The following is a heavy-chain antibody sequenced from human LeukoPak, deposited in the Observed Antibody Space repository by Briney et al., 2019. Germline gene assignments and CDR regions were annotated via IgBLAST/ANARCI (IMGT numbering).Heavy chain of an antibody. J-gene: IGHJ3*02. CDR2: VSYGGNT. CDR1: GVSRSSDY. CDR3: ARGLQWDLQAFDI. Sequence: PSETLSLTCTVSGVSRSSDYWNWIRQPPGKGLEWIGYVSYGGNTNYNPSLKSRVTISVDTSKNQFSLKLSSVTAADTAVYYCARGLQWDLQAFDIWGQGTMVTVSS. V-gene: IGHV4-59*01. D-gene: IGHD1-26*01.